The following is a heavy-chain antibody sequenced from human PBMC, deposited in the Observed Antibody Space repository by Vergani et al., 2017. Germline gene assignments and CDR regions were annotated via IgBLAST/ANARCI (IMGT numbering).Heavy chain of an antibody. CDR1: GYSFTNYW. D-gene: IGHD3-22*01. CDR2: IDPSDSYT. CDR3: VRLRPTSYYDSSGYYDDY. V-gene: IGHV5-10-1*03. Sequence: EVQLVQSGAEVTKPGESLRISCKGSGYSFTNYWISWVRQQPGKGLEWMGRIDPSDSYTNYSPSFQGHVAISADKSISTAYLQWSSLKASDTAMYYCVRLRPTSYYDSSGYYDDYWGQGTLVTVSS. J-gene: IGHJ4*02.